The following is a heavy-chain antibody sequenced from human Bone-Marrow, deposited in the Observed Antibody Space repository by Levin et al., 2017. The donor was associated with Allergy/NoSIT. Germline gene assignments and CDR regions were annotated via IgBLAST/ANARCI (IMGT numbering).Heavy chain of an antibody. D-gene: IGHD2-15*01. V-gene: IGHV3-7*03. J-gene: IGHJ4*02. CDR2: IKEDGSET. Sequence: GGSLRLSCAASGFTFSNYWMSWVRQAPGKGLEWVANIKEDGSETYYVDSVKGRFTISRDNAKNSLYLQINSLRAEDTAVYYCARGVLSAVDYWGQGTLVTVSS. CDR1: GFTFSNYW. CDR3: ARGVLSAVDY.